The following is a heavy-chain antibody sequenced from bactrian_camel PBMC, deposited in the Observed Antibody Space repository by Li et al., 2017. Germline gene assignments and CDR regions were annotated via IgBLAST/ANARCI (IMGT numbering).Heavy chain of an antibody. CDR1: GFTSSTYY. CDR2: IYSDGSNT. J-gene: IGHJ6*01. CDR3: ATDAIFQAGTWSAEADFAH. Sequence: HVQLVESGGALVQPGGSLRLSCAASGFTSSTYYMTWVRQAPGKGLEWVSSIYSDGSNTYYADSVKGRFGISRSNAADTVYVQMDAQKSDDTAVYYCATDAIFQAGTWSAEADFAHWGQGTQVTVS. D-gene: IGHD6*01. V-gene: IGHV3-2*01.